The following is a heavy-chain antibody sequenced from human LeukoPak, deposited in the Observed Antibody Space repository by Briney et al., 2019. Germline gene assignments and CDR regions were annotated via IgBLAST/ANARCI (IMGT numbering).Heavy chain of an antibody. Sequence: SETLSLTCTVSGGSIRSYYWSWIRQPPGKGLEWIGEINHSGSTNYNPSLKSRVTISVDTSKNQFSLKLSSVTAADTAVYYCARRTIAAAGTNLDYWGQGTLVTVSS. CDR1: GGSIRSYY. V-gene: IGHV4-34*01. CDR2: INHSGST. J-gene: IGHJ4*02. D-gene: IGHD6-13*01. CDR3: ARRTIAAAGTNLDY.